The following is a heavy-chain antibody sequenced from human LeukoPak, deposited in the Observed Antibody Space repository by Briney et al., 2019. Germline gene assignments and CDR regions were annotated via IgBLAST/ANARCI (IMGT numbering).Heavy chain of an antibody. CDR3: ARDRYYDSNGYYRFDP. J-gene: IGHJ5*02. D-gene: IGHD3-22*01. CDR2: INAGNGNT. Sequence: ASVKVSCKASGYTFTNYAMHWVRQAPGQRLEWMGWINAGNGNTKYSQKFQGRVTITRDTSASTGYMEPSSLTSEDTAVYYCARDRYYDSNGYYRFDPWGQGTLVTVSS. V-gene: IGHV1-3*01. CDR1: GYTFTNYA.